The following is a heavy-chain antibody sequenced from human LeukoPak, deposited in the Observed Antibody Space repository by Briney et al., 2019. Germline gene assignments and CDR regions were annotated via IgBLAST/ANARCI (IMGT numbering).Heavy chain of an antibody. CDR2: MNPNSGNT. CDR3: ARVDKFPVRVLRFYYYYMDV. CDR1: GYTFTSYD. J-gene: IGHJ6*03. Sequence: ASVKVSCKASGYTFTSYDINWVRQATGQGLEWMGWMNPNSGNTGYAQKFQGRVTITRNTSISTAYMELSSLRSEDTAVYYCARVDKFPVRVLRFYYYYMDVWGKGTTVTVSS. V-gene: IGHV1-8*03. D-gene: IGHD2/OR15-2a*01.